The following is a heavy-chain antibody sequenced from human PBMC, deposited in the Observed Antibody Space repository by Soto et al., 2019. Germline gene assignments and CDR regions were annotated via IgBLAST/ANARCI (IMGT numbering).Heavy chain of an antibody. Sequence: GGSLRLSCAASGFTFNRYTMSWVRQAPGKGLEWVSSIGAGGDTYYADSVKGRFTISRDNSKNTLYVQMNRLRADDTAVYYCAIPGQFDYWGQGTLVTVSS. V-gene: IGHV3-23*01. CDR3: AIPGQFDY. CDR1: GFTFNRYT. CDR2: IGAGGDT. J-gene: IGHJ4*02.